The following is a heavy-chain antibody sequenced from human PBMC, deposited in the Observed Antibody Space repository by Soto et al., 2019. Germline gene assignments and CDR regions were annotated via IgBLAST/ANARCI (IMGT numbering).Heavy chain of an antibody. CDR1: GGSFSGYY. V-gene: IGHV4-34*01. J-gene: IGHJ6*02. CDR3: ARVHIAARPLYYYYYGMDV. Sequence: SETLSLTCAVYGGSFSGYYWSWIRQPPGKGLEWIGEINHSGSTNYNPSLKSRVTISVDTSKNQFSLKLSSVTAADTAVYYCARVHIAARPLYYYYYGMDVWGQGTTVTVSS. CDR2: INHSGST. D-gene: IGHD6-6*01.